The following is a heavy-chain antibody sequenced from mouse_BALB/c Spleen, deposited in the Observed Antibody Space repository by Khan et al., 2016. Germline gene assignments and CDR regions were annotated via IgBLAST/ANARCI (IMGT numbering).Heavy chain of an antibody. Sequence: VQLKQSGPELVKPGASVKMSCKASGYTFTSYVMHWVKQKPGQGLEWVGYINPYNDVTKYNEKFKGKATLTSDKSSSTAYMELSSLTTEDSADFYCTREYCNFRDYWGQGTSVTVSS. J-gene: IGHJ4*01. D-gene: IGHD2-10*02. CDR2: INPYNDVT. CDR3: TREYCNFRDY. V-gene: IGHV1S136*01. CDR1: GYTFTSYV.